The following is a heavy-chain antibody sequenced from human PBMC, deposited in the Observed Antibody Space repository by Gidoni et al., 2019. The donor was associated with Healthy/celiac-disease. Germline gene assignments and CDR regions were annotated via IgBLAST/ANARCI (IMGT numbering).Heavy chain of an antibody. D-gene: IGHD2-15*01. V-gene: IGHV2-70*04. CDR2: IDWDDDK. Sequence: QVTLKESGPALVKPTQTLTLTCTFSGFSLSTSGMRVSWIRQPPGKALEWLARIDWDDDKFYSTSLKTRLTISKDTSKNQVVLTMTNMDPVDTATYYCARMGRYCSGGSCYPYYFDYWGQGTLVTVSS. CDR1: GFSLSTSGMR. CDR3: ARMGRYCSGGSCYPYYFDY. J-gene: IGHJ4*02.